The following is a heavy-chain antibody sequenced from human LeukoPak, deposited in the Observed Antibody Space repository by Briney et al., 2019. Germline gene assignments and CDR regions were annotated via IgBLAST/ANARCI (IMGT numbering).Heavy chain of an antibody. Sequence: ASVKVSCKASGYTFTSYYMHWVRQAPGQGLEWMGIINPSGGSTSYAQKFQGRVTMTRDTSTSTVYMELSSLRSDDTAVYYCARDRLPLYNWNDEDAFDIWGQGTMVTVSS. CDR3: ARDRLPLYNWNDEDAFDI. CDR1: GYTFTSYY. CDR2: INPSGGST. J-gene: IGHJ3*02. V-gene: IGHV1-46*01. D-gene: IGHD1-1*01.